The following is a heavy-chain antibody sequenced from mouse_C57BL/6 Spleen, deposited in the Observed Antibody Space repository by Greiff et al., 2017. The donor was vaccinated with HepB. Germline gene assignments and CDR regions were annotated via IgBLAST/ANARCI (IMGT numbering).Heavy chain of an antibody. V-gene: IGHV1-7*01. CDR1: GYTFTSYW. Sequence: QVQLQQSGAELAKPGASVKLSCKASGYTFTSYWMHWVKQRPGQGLEWIGYINPSSGYTKYNQKFKDKATLTADKSSSTAYMQLSSLTYEDSAVYYCTREYYSNPYAMDYWGQGTSVTVSS. CDR2: INPSSGYT. CDR3: TREYYSNPYAMDY. J-gene: IGHJ4*01. D-gene: IGHD2-5*01.